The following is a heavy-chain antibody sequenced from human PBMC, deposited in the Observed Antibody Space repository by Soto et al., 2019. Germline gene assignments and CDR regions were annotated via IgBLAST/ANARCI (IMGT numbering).Heavy chain of an antibody. Sequence: QVQLVESGGGVVQPERSLRLSCAASGFTFNIFGMHWVRQAPGKGLGWVAVIWWDGSKKYYADSVKGRFTISRDNSKNRLYLQMNNLRAEDTALYYCARADYDIVTGSSLGYYDYWGQGTLVTVSS. CDR3: ARADYDIVTGSSLGYYDY. CDR2: IWWDGSKK. CDR1: GFTFNIFG. D-gene: IGHD3-9*01. J-gene: IGHJ4*02. V-gene: IGHV3-33*01.